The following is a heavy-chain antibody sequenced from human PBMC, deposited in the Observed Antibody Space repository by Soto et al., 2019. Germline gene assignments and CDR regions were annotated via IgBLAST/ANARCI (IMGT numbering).Heavy chain of an antibody. J-gene: IGHJ1*01. V-gene: IGHV1-24*01. Sequence: ASVKVSCKVSGYTLTELSMQWVRQAPGKGLEWMGGFDPEDGETIYAQKFQGRVTMTEDTSTDTAYMELSSLRSEDTAVYYCATVLPYDSSGYYQEYFQHWGQGTLVTVSS. CDR1: GYTLTELS. CDR2: FDPEDGET. D-gene: IGHD3-22*01. CDR3: ATVLPYDSSGYYQEYFQH.